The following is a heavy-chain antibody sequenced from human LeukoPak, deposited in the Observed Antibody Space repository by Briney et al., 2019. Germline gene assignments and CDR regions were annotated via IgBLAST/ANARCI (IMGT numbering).Heavy chain of an antibody. J-gene: IGHJ3*02. CDR3: ARAPEIDSSGGSHSDGFDI. V-gene: IGHV4-59*01. Sequence: PSETLSLTCTVSGGSISSYYWNWVRQPPGKGLECIGYIYYSGSTNYNPSLKSRVTISVDTSKNQFSLKLSSVTAADTAVYYCARAPEIDSSGGSHSDGFDIWGQGTMVTVSS. D-gene: IGHD3-22*01. CDR2: IYYSGST. CDR1: GGSISSYY.